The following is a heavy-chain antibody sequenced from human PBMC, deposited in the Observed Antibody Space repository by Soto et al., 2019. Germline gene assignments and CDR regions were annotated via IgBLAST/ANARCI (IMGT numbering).Heavy chain of an antibody. Sequence: PSETLSLTCTVSGGSISSGDYYWSWIRQPPGKGLEWIGYIYYSGSTYYNPSLKSRVTISVDTSKNQFSLKLSSVTAADTAVYYCARDKRKVGMDVWGQGTTVTVSS. J-gene: IGHJ6*02. V-gene: IGHV4-30-4*01. CDR1: GGSISSGDYY. CDR3: ARDKRKVGMDV. CDR2: IYYSGST.